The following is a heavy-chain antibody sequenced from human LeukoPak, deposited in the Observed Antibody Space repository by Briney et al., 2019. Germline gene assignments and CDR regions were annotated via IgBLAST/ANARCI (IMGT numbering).Heavy chain of an antibody. CDR3: ARGDYYGSGSRYFDY. CDR2: IYTSGST. J-gene: IGHJ4*02. Sequence: SQTLSLTCTVSGGSISSGSYYWSWIRQPAGKGLEWIGRIYTSGSTNHNPSLKSRVTISVDTSRNQFSLKLSSVTAADTAVYYCARGDYYGSGSRYFDYWGQGTLVTVSS. CDR1: GGSISSGSYY. V-gene: IGHV4-61*02. D-gene: IGHD3-10*01.